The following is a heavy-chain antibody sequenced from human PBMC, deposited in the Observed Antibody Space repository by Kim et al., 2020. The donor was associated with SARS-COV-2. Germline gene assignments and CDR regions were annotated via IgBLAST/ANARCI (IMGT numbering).Heavy chain of an antibody. CDR2: ISNDGGSK. Sequence: GGSLRLSCAASGFTFSSYAMHWVRQAPGKGLEWVAVISNDGGSKYYADSVKGRFTISSDNSKNTLNLQMNSLRPENTAVYYCESSASARLWGPATLDSFS. CDR1: GFTFSSYA. D-gene: IGHD6-25*01. CDR3: ESSASARL. J-gene: IGHJ4*02. V-gene: IGHV3-30-3*01.